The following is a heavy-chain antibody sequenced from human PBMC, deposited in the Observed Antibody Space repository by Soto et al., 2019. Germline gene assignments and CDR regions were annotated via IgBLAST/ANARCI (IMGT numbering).Heavy chain of an antibody. Sequence: QVQLQESGPGLVKPSQTLSLTCTVSGGSIIDGQPYLNWIRQHPESGLEWMGYINYRGTTNHSPALKSRIHISIDTSKNQFSLRLTSVTAADTAVYYCARDAPGVAPYWGQGTLVTVSS. CDR2: INYRGTT. CDR1: GGSIIDGQPY. D-gene: IGHD2-15*01. J-gene: IGHJ4*02. CDR3: ARDAPGVAPY. V-gene: IGHV4-31*03.